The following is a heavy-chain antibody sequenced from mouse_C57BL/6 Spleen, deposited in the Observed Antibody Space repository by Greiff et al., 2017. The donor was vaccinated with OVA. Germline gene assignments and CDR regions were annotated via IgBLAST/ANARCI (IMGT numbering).Heavy chain of an antibody. V-gene: IGHV1-66*01. D-gene: IGHD2-3*01. CDR2: IYPGSGNT. J-gene: IGHJ3*01. CDR3: ARSGDGSPFAY. CDR1: GYSFTSYY. Sequence: QVQLKESGPELVKPGASVKISCKASGYSFTSYYIHWVKQRPGQGLEWIGWIYPGSGNTKYNEKFKGKATLTADTSSSTAYMQLSSLTSEDSAVYYCARSGDGSPFAYWGQGTLVTVSA.